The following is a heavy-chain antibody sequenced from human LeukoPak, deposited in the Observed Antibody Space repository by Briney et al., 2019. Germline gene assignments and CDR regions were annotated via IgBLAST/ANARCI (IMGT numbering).Heavy chain of an antibody. V-gene: IGHV1-2*06. D-gene: IGHD3-10*01. Sequence: ASVKVSCKASGYTFTGYYMHWVRQAPGQGLEWMGRINPNSGGTNYAQTFQGRFTMTRDTSISTAYMELSRLRSEDTAVYYCARDDDAGWFGESVKYNWFDPWGQGTLVTVSS. CDR3: ARDDDAGWFGESVKYNWFDP. CDR1: GYTFTGYY. J-gene: IGHJ5*02. CDR2: INPNSGGT.